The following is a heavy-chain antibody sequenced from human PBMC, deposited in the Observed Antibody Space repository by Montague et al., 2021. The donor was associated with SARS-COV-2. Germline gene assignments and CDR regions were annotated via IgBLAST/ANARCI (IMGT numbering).Heavy chain of an antibody. Sequence: LSFSSSGFTFSSYAMGWVRQAPGKGLEWVSGISDSGVYTYYADSVKGRFTISRDNSKNTLYLQMNSLRAEDTAVYYCASHPGYSSSWWGQGTLVIVSS. CDR1: GFTFSSYA. D-gene: IGHD6-13*01. CDR3: ASHPGYSSSW. CDR2: ISDSGVYT. J-gene: IGHJ4*02. V-gene: IGHV3-23*01.